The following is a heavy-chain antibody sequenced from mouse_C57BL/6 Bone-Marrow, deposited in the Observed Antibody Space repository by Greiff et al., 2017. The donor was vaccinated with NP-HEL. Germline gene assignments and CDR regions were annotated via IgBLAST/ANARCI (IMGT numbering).Heavy chain of an antibody. CDR1: GFTFTDYY. CDR2: IRNKANGYTT. V-gene: IGHV7-3*01. Sequence: EVQRVESGGGLVQPGGSLSLSCAASGFTFTDYYMSWVRQPPGKALEWLGFIRNKANGYTTEYSASVKGRFTISRDNSQSILYLQRNALRAEDSATYYCARIYYYGTPYYFDYWGQGTTLTVSS. D-gene: IGHD1-1*01. J-gene: IGHJ2*01. CDR3: ARIYYYGTPYYFDY.